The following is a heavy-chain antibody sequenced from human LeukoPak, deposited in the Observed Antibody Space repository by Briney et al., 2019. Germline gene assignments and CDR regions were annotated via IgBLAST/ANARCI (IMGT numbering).Heavy chain of an antibody. J-gene: IGHJ4*02. CDR2: IYYSGST. CDR3: ASKVLGIPYYDFWSGYYIGGYYFDY. Sequence: SETLSLTCTVSGGSISSSSYYWGWIRQPPGKGLEWIGSIYYSGSTYYNPSLKSRVTISVDTSKNQYSLKLSSVTAADTAVYYCASKVLGIPYYDFWSGYYIGGYYFDYWGQGTLVTVSS. D-gene: IGHD3-3*01. V-gene: IGHV4-39*01. CDR1: GGSISSSSYY.